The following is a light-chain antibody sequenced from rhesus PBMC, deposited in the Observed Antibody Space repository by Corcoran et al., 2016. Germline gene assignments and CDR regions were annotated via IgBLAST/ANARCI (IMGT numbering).Light chain of an antibody. CDR3: QQYNSLPWT. J-gene: IGKJ1*01. CDR1: QGISSY. CDR2: YAT. V-gene: IGKV1-25*01. Sequence: DIQMTQSPSSMSASVGDRVTITCRASQGISSYLAWYQQKQGKAPKLLIYYATTLQSGVPSRFSGSGSGTEFTLTISSLQPEDFATYYCQQYNSLPWTFGQGTKVEIK.